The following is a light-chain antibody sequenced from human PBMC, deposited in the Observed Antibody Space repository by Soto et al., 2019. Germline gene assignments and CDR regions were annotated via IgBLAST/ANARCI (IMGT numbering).Light chain of an antibody. CDR3: QQYNTSPWT. CDR2: GAS. Sequence: EIVLTQSPGTLSLSPGERATLSCRASQSVSSSYLAWYRQKPGQAPRLLIYGASSRATGIPDRFSGSGSGTDFTLTISRLEPEDFAVYYCQQYNTSPWTFGQGTKVDIK. CDR1: QSVSSSY. V-gene: IGKV3-20*01. J-gene: IGKJ1*01.